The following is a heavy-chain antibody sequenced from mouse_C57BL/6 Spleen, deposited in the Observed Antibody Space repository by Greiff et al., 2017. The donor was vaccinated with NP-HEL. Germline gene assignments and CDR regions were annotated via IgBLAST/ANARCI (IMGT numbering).Heavy chain of an antibody. Sequence: EVQLVESGGGLVKPGGSLKLSCAASGFTFSDYGMHWVRQAPEKGLEWVAYISSGSSTIYYADTVKGRFTISRDNAKNTLFLQMTSLRSEDTAMYYCARRGTTVVASYYYAMDYWGQGTSVTVSS. D-gene: IGHD1-1*01. J-gene: IGHJ4*01. V-gene: IGHV5-17*01. CDR3: ARRGTTVVASYYYAMDY. CDR2: ISSGSSTI. CDR1: GFTFSDYG.